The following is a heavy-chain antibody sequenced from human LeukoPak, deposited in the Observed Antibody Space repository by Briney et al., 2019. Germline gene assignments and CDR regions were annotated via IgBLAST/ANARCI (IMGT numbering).Heavy chain of an antibody. D-gene: IGHD2-21*02. J-gene: IGHJ3*02. CDR1: GFTFSSYA. CDR2: ISYDGSNK. CDR3: ARAAYCGGDCYPLAFDI. Sequence: GSLRLSCAASGFTFSSYAMHWVRQAPGKGLEWVAVISYDGSNKYYADSVKGRFTISRDNSKNTLYLQMNSLRAEDTAVYYCARAAYCGGDCYPLAFDIWGQGTMVTVSS. V-gene: IGHV3-30*04.